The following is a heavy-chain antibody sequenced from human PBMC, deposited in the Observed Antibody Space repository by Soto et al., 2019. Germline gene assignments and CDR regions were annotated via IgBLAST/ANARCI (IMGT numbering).Heavy chain of an antibody. CDR3: ARSRIDPPYYYYYYMDV. Sequence: GESLKISCKGSGYSFTSYWIGWVRQMPGKGLEWMGIIYPGDSDTRYSPSFQGQVTISADKSISTAYLQWSSLKASDTAMYYCARSRIDPPYYYYYYMDVWGKGTTVTVSS. CDR1: GYSFTSYW. J-gene: IGHJ6*03. D-gene: IGHD1-26*01. V-gene: IGHV5-51*01. CDR2: IYPGDSDT.